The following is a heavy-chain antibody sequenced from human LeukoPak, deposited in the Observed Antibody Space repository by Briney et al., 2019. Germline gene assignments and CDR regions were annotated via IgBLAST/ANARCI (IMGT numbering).Heavy chain of an antibody. CDR3: ARDYGDYGGYFDY. D-gene: IGHD4-17*01. CDR1: GITLSNYG. CDR2: ISDSGGNT. Sequence: GGSLRLSCAVSGITLSNYGMSWVRQAPGKGLEWVAGISDSGGNTNYADSVKGRFTISRDNAKNSLYLQMNSLRAEDTAVYYCARDYGDYGGYFDYWGQGTLVTVSS. J-gene: IGHJ4*02. V-gene: IGHV3-23*01.